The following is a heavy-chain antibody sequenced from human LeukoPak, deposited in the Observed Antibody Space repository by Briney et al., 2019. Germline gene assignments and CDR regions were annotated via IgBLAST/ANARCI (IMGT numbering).Heavy chain of an antibody. J-gene: IGHJ4*02. D-gene: IGHD2-8*02. Sequence: ASVKLSYKPSGYTFTTRNYMHWVRQAPGQGIEWIGTLNTIGGGTNYVQQFQGRVTTTRDESTTTIYWNLRSITSEDTAGYYCAREETGGYFDYWGQGTLVTVSS. V-gene: IGHV1-46*01. CDR1: GYTFTTRNY. CDR3: AREETGGYFDY. CDR2: LNTIGGGT.